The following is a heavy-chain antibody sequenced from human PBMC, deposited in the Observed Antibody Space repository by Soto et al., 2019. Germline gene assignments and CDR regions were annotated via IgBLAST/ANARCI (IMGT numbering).Heavy chain of an antibody. CDR1: GFTFSSYG. D-gene: IGHD6-13*01. V-gene: IGHV3-33*01. CDR3: ARGGYSSSWYPSWFDP. J-gene: IGHJ5*02. Sequence: LRLSCAASGFTFSSYGMHWVRQAPGKGLEWVAVIWYDGSNKYYADSVKGRFTISRDNSKNTLYLQMNSLRAEDTAVYYCARGGYSSSWYPSWFDPWGQGTLVTVSS. CDR2: IWYDGSNK.